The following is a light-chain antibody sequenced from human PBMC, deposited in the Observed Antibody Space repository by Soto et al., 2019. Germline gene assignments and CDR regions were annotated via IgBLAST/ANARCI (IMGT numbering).Light chain of an antibody. V-gene: IGKV2-30*01. CDR1: QSLVYSDGNTY. CDR3: VQCTHWPPT. J-gene: IGKJ3*01. Sequence: DVVMTQSPLSLPVTLGQPASISCRSSQSLVYSDGNTYLNWFHQRPGQSPRRLIYKVSNRDSGVPDRFSGSGSGTYFILKITRVEAEDVGVYFCVQCTHWPPTFVPGTKVDIK. CDR2: KVS.